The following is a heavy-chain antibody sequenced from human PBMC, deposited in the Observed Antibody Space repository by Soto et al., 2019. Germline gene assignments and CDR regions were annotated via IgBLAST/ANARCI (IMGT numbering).Heavy chain of an antibody. CDR1: GYTFTGYY. V-gene: IGHV1-2*04. J-gene: IGHJ6*02. Sequence: GASVKVSCKASGYTFTGYYMHWVRQAPGQGLEWMGWINPNSGGTNYAQKFQGWVTMTRDTSISTAYMELSRLRSDDTAVYYCARTQAPISSGWYLEPSYYGMDVWGQGTTVTVSS. CDR2: INPNSGGT. D-gene: IGHD6-19*01. CDR3: ARTQAPISSGWYLEPSYYGMDV.